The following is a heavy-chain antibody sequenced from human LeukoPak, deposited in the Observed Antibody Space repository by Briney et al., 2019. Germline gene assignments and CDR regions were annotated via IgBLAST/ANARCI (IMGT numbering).Heavy chain of an antibody. V-gene: IGHV3-9*01. CDR1: GFTFDDYA. CDR3: ASSSGYCSGGSCYFYYFDY. Sequence: GRSLRLSCAASGFTFDDYAMHWVRQAPGKGLEWVSGISWNSGSIGYADSVKGRFTISRDNAKNSLYLQMNSLRAEDTALYYCASSSGYCSGGSCYFYYFDYWGQGTLVTVSS. CDR2: ISWNSGSI. D-gene: IGHD2-15*01. J-gene: IGHJ4*02.